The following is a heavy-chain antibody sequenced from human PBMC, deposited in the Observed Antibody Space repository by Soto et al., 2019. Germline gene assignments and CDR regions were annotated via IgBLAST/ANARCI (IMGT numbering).Heavy chain of an antibody. Sequence: LSLTCTVSGGSISSYYWSWIRQPAGKGLEWIGRIYTSGSTNYNPSLKSRVTMSVDTSKNQFSLKLSSVTAADTAVYYCAGNPKIVGATTFDYWGQGTLLTVSS. CDR1: GGSISSYY. J-gene: IGHJ4*02. V-gene: IGHV4-4*07. CDR2: IYTSGST. D-gene: IGHD1-26*01. CDR3: AGNPKIVGATTFDY.